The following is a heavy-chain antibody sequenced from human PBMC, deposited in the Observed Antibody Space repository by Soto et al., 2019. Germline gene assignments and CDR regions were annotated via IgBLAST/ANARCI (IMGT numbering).Heavy chain of an antibody. V-gene: IGHV1-2*04. CDR3: ARVPVIFNITIFGSPDCYGMEV. Sequence: GASVKVSFKASGYTFTGYYMHWLRQAPRQGLEWMGCINPNRGGTNYAQKFQGWATMNRDTSISTAYMELSRLRSDDTVVYYCARVPVIFNITIFGSPDCYGMEVWEQGSTVTVSS. CDR2: INPNRGGT. J-gene: IGHJ6*01. CDR1: GYTFTGYY. D-gene: IGHD3-3*01.